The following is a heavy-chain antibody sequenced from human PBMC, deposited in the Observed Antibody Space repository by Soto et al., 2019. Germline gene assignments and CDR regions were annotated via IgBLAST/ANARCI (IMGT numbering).Heavy chain of an antibody. Sequence: HVQLVQSGAEVKKPGASVKASCKTSGYSFTSYYIHWVRQAPGQGLEWMGIINPSGGGTTYAQSFQDRVTMTRDTSTTTVYMELSSLRSDDTAVYYCARDPWASGGTLRYFDYWGQGTLVTVSS. D-gene: IGHD6-19*01. CDR2: INPSGGGT. CDR1: GYSFTSYY. V-gene: IGHV1-46*01. J-gene: IGHJ4*02. CDR3: ARDPWASGGTLRYFDY.